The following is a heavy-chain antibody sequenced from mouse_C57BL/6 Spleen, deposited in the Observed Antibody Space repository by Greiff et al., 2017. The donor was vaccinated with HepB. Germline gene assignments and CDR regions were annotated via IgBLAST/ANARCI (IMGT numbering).Heavy chain of an antibody. CDR3: ASPLITTVNWYFDV. J-gene: IGHJ1*03. D-gene: IGHD1-1*01. Sequence: EVKLVESGGGLVQPGGSLSLSCAASGFTFTDYYMSWVRQPPGKALEWLGFIRNKANGYTTEYSASVKGRFTISRDNSQSILYLQMNALGAEDSATYYCASPLITTVNWYFDVWGTGTTVTVSS. V-gene: IGHV7-3*01. CDR2: IRNKANGYTT. CDR1: GFTFTDYY.